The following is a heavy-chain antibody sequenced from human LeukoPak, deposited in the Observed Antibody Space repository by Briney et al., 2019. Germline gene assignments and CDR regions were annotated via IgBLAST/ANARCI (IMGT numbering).Heavy chain of an antibody. V-gene: IGHV3-21*01. D-gene: IGHD1-7*01. CDR3: ARDRDNWNYYGPYYYGMDV. Sequence: GGSLRLSCAASGFTFSSYSMNWVRQAPGKGLEWVSSISSSSSYIYYADSVKGRFTISRDNAKNSLYLQMNSLRAEDTAVYYCARDRDNWNYYGPYYYGMDVGAKGPRSPSP. CDR1: GFTFSSYS. J-gene: IGHJ6*02. CDR2: ISSSSSYI.